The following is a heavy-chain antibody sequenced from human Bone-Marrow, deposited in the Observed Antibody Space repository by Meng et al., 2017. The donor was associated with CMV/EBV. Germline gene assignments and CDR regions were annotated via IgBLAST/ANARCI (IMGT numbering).Heavy chain of an antibody. CDR2: ITPIFGTA. Sequence: SVKLSCKASGGTFSSYAINWVRHAPGQGLEWMGGITPIFGTANYAQKFQGRVTMTRDTSISTAYMELSRLRSDDTAVYYCARGRQWSTVLDYWGQGTLVTVSS. V-gene: IGHV1-69*05. CDR3: ARGRQWSTVLDY. D-gene: IGHD2-15*01. CDR1: GGTFSSYA. J-gene: IGHJ4*02.